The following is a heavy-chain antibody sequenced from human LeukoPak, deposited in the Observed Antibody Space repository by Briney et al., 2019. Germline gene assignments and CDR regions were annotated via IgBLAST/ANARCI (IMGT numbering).Heavy chain of an antibody. CDR2: INHSGST. J-gene: IGHJ4*02. CDR3: ASGAAAGAPDY. Sequence: PSETLSLTCAVYGGSFSGYYWSWIRQPPGKGLEWIGEINHSGSTNYNPSLKSRVTISVDTSKNQFSLKLSSVTAADTAVYYCASGAAAGAPDYWGQGTLVTVSS. D-gene: IGHD6-13*01. V-gene: IGHV4-34*01. CDR1: GGSFSGYY.